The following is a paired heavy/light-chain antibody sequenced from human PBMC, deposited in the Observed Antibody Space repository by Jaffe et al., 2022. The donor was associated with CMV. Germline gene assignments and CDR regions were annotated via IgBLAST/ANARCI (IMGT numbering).Heavy chain of an antibody. V-gene: IGHV4-59*11. D-gene: IGHD4-4*01. CDR2: LHYSGNN. Sequence: QVHLQESGPGLVKPSETLSLTCNVSGDSISTHYWSWIRQPPGKGLEWIGYLHYSGNNNYNPSLKSRVIISIDTSKNQFSLQLTSVTAADTAVYFCASGGHSDWLDPWGQGTLVTVSS. J-gene: IGHJ5*02. CDR3: ASGGHSDWLDP. CDR1: GDSISTHY.
Light chain of an antibody. CDR3: QQSYNTPLT. Sequence: DIQMTQSPSSLSASLGDRVTITCRASQNINNDLNWYQQKPGKAPKVLIAAASSLQTGVPSRFSGSGSGTEFALTISSLQPEDFATYYCQQSYNTPLTFGQGTRLDIK. J-gene: IGKJ5*01. CDR1: QNINND. V-gene: IGKV1-39*01. CDR2: AAS.